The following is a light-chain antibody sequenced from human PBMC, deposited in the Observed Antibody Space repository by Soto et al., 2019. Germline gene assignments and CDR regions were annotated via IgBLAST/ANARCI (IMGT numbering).Light chain of an antibody. CDR1: QSVSSN. J-gene: IGKJ5*01. CDR3: QQYNNWPIT. CDR2: GAS. Sequence: EVGITQSPATLSVYPGERATLSCRASQSVSSNLAWYQQKPGQAPRLLIYGASTRATGIPARFSGSGSGTEFTLTISSLQSEDFAVYYCQQYNNWPITFGQGTLLEVK. V-gene: IGKV3-15*01.